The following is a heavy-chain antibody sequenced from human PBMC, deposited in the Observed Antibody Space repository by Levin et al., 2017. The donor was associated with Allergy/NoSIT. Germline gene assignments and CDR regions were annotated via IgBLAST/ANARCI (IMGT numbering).Heavy chain of an antibody. CDR2: IYWDEDK. CDR1: GFSLSSPGVG. D-gene: IGHD4-17*01. Sequence: SGPTLVKPTQTLTLTCSYSGFSLSSPGVGVGWVRQSPGKALEWLALIYWDEDKRYSPSLRSRLTITMDTSQTQVFLRMTNMAPVETATYDCTHSRPPLRTRHFDYWGQGALVNVSS. V-gene: IGHV2-5*02. CDR3: THSRPPLRTRHFDY. J-gene: IGHJ4*02.